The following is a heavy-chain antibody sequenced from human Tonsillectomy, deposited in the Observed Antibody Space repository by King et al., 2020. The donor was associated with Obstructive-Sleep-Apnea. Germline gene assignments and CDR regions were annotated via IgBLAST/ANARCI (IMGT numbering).Heavy chain of an antibody. Sequence: VQLVESGGGVVQPGRSLRLSCAASGFTFSSYGMHWVRQAPGKGLEWVAVISFDGSNKFYADSVKSRFTISRDNSKNTLYLQMNSLRAEDTAVYYCAKSSYYDSSGYYFDYWGQGTLVTVSS. CDR2: ISFDGSNK. J-gene: IGHJ4*02. V-gene: IGHV3-30*18. D-gene: IGHD3-22*01. CDR3: AKSSYYDSSGYYFDY. CDR1: GFTFSSYG.